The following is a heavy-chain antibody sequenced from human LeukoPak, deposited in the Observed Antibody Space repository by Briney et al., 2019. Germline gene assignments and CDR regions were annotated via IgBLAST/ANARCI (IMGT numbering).Heavy chain of an antibody. CDR1: GGSFSGYL. CDR2: INYNGEIT. D-gene: IGHD1-14*01. V-gene: IGHV4-34*01. CDR3: TRSGLTGMRKYPRADYYYYGMDA. J-gene: IGHJ6*02. Sequence: SETLSLTCAVPGGSFSGYLWSWLRQPPGKGLEWVGEINYNGEITNYSPSLKSRVTISIDKSKNQFSLKLTSVTAADTAVYYCTRSGLTGMRKYPRADYYYYGMDAWGQGTAVTVSS.